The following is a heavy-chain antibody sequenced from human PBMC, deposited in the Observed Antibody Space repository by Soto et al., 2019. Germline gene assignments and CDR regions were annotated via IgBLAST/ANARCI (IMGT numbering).Heavy chain of an antibody. J-gene: IGHJ6*02. D-gene: IGHD3-10*01. CDR2: INPNSGGT. V-gene: IGHV1-2*04. CDR3: ARDQRNYYGSGRNYYYGMDV. CDR1: GYTFTGYY. Sequence: ASVKVSCKASGYTFTGYYMHWVRQAPGQGLERMGWINPNSGGTNYAQKFQGWVTMTRDTSISTAYMELSRLRSDDTAVYYYARDQRNYYGSGRNYYYGMDVWGQGTTVTVYS.